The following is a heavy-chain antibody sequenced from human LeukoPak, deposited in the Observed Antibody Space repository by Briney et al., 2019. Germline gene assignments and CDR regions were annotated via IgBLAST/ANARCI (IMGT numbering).Heavy chain of an antibody. CDR1: GGSFSGYC. D-gene: IGHD3-22*01. J-gene: IGHJ4*02. V-gene: IGHV4-34*01. Sequence: PSETLSLTCTVYGGSFSGYCWSWIRQPPGKGLEWVGEINHSGSTNYNPSLKSRVTISVDTSKNQFSLKLTSMTAADTAVYYCARGDDSSGQGWWGQGTLVTVFS. CDR3: ARGDDSSGQGW. CDR2: INHSGST.